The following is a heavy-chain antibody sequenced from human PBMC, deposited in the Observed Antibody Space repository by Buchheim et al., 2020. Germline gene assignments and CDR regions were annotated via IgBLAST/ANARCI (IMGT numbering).Heavy chain of an antibody. J-gene: IGHJ6*02. V-gene: IGHV1-46*01. CDR3: ARAGCISTSCLYYYGMDV. Sequence: QVQLVQSGAEVKKTGASVKVSCKASGYTFTSYYMHWVRQAPGQGLEWMGIINPSGGSTSYAQKFQGRVTMTRATSTRTVYMALSSLRSEDTAVYYCARAGCISTSCLYYYGMDVCGQGTT. CDR1: GYTFTSYY. CDR2: INPSGGST. D-gene: IGHD2-2*01.